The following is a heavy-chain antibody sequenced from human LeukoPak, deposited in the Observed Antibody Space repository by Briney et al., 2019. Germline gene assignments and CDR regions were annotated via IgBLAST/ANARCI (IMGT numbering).Heavy chain of an antibody. J-gene: IGHJ5*02. CDR1: GLPLSGFN. V-gene: IGHV3-21*01. CDR2: FSASSSFI. CDR3: AAAPELPGWFDP. Sequence: PGASLRLSCASGLPLSGFNMKWVRRAPARGRERVVSFSASSSFIYYSDSVRSRFTISRDNPKKSLYLQMNNLRVEDTAVYFCAAAPELPGWFDPWGQGTLVTVSS. D-gene: IGHD1-14*01.